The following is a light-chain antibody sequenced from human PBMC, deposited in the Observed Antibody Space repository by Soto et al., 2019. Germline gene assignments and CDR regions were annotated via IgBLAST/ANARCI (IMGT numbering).Light chain of an antibody. CDR3: QQLRMYPST. V-gene: IGKV1-9*01. CDR1: QDIAIY. J-gene: IGKJ4*01. Sequence: IQLTQSPSSLSASVGDRVTITCRASQDIAIYLAWYQQKPGEAPKLLIYAASTLYGGVPSRFSGSGSGTDFALTITSLQAEAFGTSYCQQLRMYPSTFGGGTKVDIK. CDR2: AAS.